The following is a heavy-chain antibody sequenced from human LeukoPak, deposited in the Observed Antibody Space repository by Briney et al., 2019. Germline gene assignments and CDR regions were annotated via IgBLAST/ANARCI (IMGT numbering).Heavy chain of an antibody. D-gene: IGHD3-3*01. CDR3: ARGGVRRGTYYDFWSGYPYYFDY. CDR1: GASISSRNYS. V-gene: IGHV4-39*01. CDR2: IYYSGST. Sequence: SETLSLTCTVSGASISSRNYSWGRIRQPPGKGLEWIGSIYYSGSTYYNPSLKSRVTIFGDMSRNQFSLKLNPVTAADTAVYYCARGGVRRGTYYDFWSGYPYYFDYWGQGTLVTVSS. J-gene: IGHJ4*02.